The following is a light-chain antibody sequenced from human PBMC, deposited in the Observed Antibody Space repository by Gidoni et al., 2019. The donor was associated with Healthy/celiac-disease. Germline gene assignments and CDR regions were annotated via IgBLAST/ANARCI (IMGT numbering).Light chain of an antibody. V-gene: IGKV1-13*02. CDR1: QAISSA. J-gene: IGKJ4*01. CDR2: DSA. CDR3: QHFNSYPLT. Sequence: AIQLPQSPSSLSASVGDRVTITCRASQAISSALAWYQQKPGKAPKLLIYDSASLESGVPSRFSGSGSGTDFTLTISSLQPEDFATYYCQHFNSYPLTVXGXTKVEIK.